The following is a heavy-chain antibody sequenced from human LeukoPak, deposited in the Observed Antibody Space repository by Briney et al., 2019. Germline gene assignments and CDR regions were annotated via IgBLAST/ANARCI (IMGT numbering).Heavy chain of an antibody. V-gene: IGHV3-23*01. CDR1: GFTFSSYA. CDR2: ISGSGGST. Sequence: PGGSLRLSCAASGFTFSSYAMSWVRQAPGKGLEWVSAISGSGGSTYYADSVKGRFTISRDNAKNSLYLQMNSLRADDTAVYYCARFAAGGSYYYMDVWGKGTTVTVSS. CDR3: ARFAAGGSYYYMDV. D-gene: IGHD3-10*01. J-gene: IGHJ6*03.